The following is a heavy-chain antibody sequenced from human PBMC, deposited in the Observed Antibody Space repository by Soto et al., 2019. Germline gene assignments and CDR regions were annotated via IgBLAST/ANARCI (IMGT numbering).Heavy chain of an antibody. Sequence: QVQLVESGGGVVQPGRSLRLSCAASGFTFSSYGMHWVRQAPGKGLEWVAVISYDGSNKYYADSVKGRFTISRDNSKNTLYLQMNSLRAEDTAVYYCAKDLKPGWEPYYFDYWGLGTLVTVSS. CDR2: ISYDGSNK. CDR3: AKDLKPGWEPYYFDY. D-gene: IGHD1-26*01. CDR1: GFTFSSYG. J-gene: IGHJ4*02. V-gene: IGHV3-30*18.